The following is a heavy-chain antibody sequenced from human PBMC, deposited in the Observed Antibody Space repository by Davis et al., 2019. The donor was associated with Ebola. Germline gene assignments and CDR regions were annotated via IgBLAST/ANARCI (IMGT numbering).Heavy chain of an antibody. CDR2: ISGSGGST. CDR1: GFTFSSYS. V-gene: IGHV3-23*01. D-gene: IGHD2-15*01. CDR3: AKGACSGGSCYSIYYYYGMDV. Sequence: PGGSLRLSCAASGFTFSSYSMNWVRQAPGKGLEWVSAISGSGGSTYYADSVKGRFTISRDNSKNTLYLQMNSLRAEDTAVYYCAKGACSGGSCYSIYYYYGMDVWGQGTTVTGSS. J-gene: IGHJ6*02.